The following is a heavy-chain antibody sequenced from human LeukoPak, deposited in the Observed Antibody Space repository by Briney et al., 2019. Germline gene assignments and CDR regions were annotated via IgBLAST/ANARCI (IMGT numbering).Heavy chain of an antibody. Sequence: PGRSLRLSCAASGFTFSSYGMHWVRQAPGKGLERVAVVSYDGSNKYYADSVKGRFTISRDNSKNTLYLQMNSLRAEDTAVYYCAKDRGWGYYGSGSYWVRYYFDYWGQGTLVTVSS. CDR1: GFTFSSYG. D-gene: IGHD3-10*01. V-gene: IGHV3-30*18. J-gene: IGHJ4*02. CDR2: VSYDGSNK. CDR3: AKDRGWGYYGSGSYWVRYYFDY.